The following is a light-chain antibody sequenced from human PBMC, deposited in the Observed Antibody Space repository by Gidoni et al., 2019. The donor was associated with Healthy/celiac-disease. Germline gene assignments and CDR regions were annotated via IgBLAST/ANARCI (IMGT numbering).Light chain of an antibody. V-gene: IGKV1-8*01. CDR3: QQYYSYPRT. Sequence: IRITQSPSSPSASTGDRVTITCRASQGISSYLAWYQQKPGKAPKLLIYAASTLQSGVPSRFSGSGSGTDFTLTISCLQSEDFATYYCQQYYSYPRTFGQXTKVEIK. CDR2: AAS. J-gene: IGKJ1*01. CDR1: QGISSY.